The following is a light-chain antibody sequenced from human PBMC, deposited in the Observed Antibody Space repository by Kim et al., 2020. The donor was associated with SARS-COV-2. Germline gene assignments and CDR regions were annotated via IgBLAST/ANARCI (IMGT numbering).Light chain of an antibody. CDR2: KAS. CDR3: QLYYRYSRT. Sequence: DIQMTQSPSTLSASLGDRVTITCRASQSSSTWVAWYQQKPGKAPKLLIYKASTLESGVPSRFSVSGSGTEFTLTISSLQPDDFATYYCQLYYRYSRTFGQGTKVEIK. V-gene: IGKV1-5*03. J-gene: IGKJ1*01. CDR1: QSSSTW.